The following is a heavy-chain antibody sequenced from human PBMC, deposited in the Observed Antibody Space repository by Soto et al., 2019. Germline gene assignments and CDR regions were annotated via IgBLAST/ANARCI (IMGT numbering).Heavy chain of an antibody. CDR1: GFTFSSYS. D-gene: IGHD3-3*01. J-gene: IGHJ4*02. CDR3: ASSYSEWLLYRDY. V-gene: IGHV3-48*01. CDR2: ISSSSSTI. Sequence: GGSLRLSCAASGFTFSSYSMNWVRQAPGKGLEWVSYISSSSSTIYYADSVKGRFTISRDNAKNSLYLQMNSLRAEDTAVYYCASSYSEWLLYRDYWGQGTLVTVSS.